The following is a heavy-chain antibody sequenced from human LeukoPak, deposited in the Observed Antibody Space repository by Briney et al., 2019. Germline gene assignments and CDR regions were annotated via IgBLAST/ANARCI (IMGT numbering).Heavy chain of an antibody. Sequence: SETLSLTCTVSGGSISSSSYYWGWIRQPPGKGLEWIGSIYYSGSTYYNPSLKSRVTISVDTSKNQFSLKLSSVTAADTAVYYCARATGTTLPFDYWGQGTLVTVSS. CDR2: IYYSGST. V-gene: IGHV4-39*07. CDR1: GGSISSSSYY. D-gene: IGHD1-1*01. J-gene: IGHJ4*02. CDR3: ARATGTTLPFDY.